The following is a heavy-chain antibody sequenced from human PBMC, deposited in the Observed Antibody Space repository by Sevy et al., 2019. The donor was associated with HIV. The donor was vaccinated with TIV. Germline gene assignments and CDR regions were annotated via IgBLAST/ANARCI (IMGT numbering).Heavy chain of an antibody. CDR3: ATHAGIAAAGRVFDY. D-gene: IGHD6-13*01. V-gene: IGHV3-72*01. CDR1: GFTFSDHY. J-gene: IGHJ4*02. CDR2: IRNKADSYTT. Sequence: GGSLRLSCAASGFTFSDHYMEWVRQAPGKGLEWVGHIRNKADSYTTEYAASVKGRFTISRDDSKNSLYLLMNSLKTEETAVYYCATHAGIAAAGRVFDYWGRGTLVTVSS.